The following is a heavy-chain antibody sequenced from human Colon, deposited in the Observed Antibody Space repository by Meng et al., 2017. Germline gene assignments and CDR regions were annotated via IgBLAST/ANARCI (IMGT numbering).Heavy chain of an antibody. J-gene: IGHJ4*02. D-gene: IGHD3-22*01. V-gene: IGHV4-34*01. CDR3: ARVDFPGDFRDSSGLGL. CDR2: INHGGGT. Sequence: QGRLRERAARRLRPSVRRSRPCPVSGGSLPDFYWSWVRTSPERGLELIGEINHGGGTNYNPSLSSRVTISLDTSKNQFFLKMNSVTAADTAVYYCARVDFPGDFRDSSGLGLWGQGTLVTVS. CDR1: GGSLPDFY.